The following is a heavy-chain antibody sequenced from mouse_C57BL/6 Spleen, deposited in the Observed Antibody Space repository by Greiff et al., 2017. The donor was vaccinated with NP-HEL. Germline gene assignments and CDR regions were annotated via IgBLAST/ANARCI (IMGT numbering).Heavy chain of an antibody. D-gene: IGHD1-1*01. CDR2: IWSGGST. CDR3: ATYGSLNYYAMDY. CDR1: GFSLTSYG. Sequence: VQRVESGPGLVQPSQSLSITCTVSGFSLTSYGVHWVRQSPGKGLEWLGVIWSGGSTDYNAAFISRLSISKDNSKSQVFFKMNSLQADDTAIYYCATYGSLNYYAMDYWGQGTSVTVSS. J-gene: IGHJ4*01. V-gene: IGHV2-2*01.